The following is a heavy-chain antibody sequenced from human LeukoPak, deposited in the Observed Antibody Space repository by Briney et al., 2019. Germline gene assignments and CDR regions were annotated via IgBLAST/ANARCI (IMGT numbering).Heavy chain of an antibody. D-gene: IGHD3-10*01. CDR1: GFTFSSYA. CDR2: IISSGGST. V-gene: IGHV3-23*01. J-gene: IGHJ4*02. Sequence: GGSLRLSCAASGFTFSSYAMNWVRQAPGKGLEWVSGIISSGGSTYYADPVKGRFTISRDNSKNTLYLQMNSLRAEDTAVYYCAKDRELGVWGQGTLVTVSS. CDR3: AKDRELGV.